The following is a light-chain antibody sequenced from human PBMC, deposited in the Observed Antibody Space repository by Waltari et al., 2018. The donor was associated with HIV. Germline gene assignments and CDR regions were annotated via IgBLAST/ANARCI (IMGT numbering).Light chain of an antibody. CDR1: SSNIGSGYD. J-gene: IGLJ3*02. V-gene: IGLV1-40*01. Sequence: QSVLTQPPSVSGAPGQRVTISCSGGSSNIGSGYDVHWYQQFPGTAPQVLIYAKTNRPSGVPGRFSGSKSGYSASLVITGLEAEDDADYYCQSYDSSLSGWVFGGGTKLTVL. CDR2: AKT. CDR3: QSYDSSLSGWV.